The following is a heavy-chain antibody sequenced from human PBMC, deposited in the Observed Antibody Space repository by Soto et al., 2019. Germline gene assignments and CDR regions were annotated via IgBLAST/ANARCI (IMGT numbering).Heavy chain of an antibody. CDR1: GHSISSSHF. CDR2: IYYGATA. J-gene: IGHJ5*02. D-gene: IGHD1-26*01. Sequence: SETLSLTCVVSGHSISSSHFWGWLRQPPGKGLEWIGSIYYGATAYYNPSLKSRVTISKDMSKNQFPLSLSSVTAADTAFYYCARDGSVGTGWFDPWGQGTLVTVSS. V-gene: IGHV4-38-2*02. CDR3: ARDGSVGTGWFDP.